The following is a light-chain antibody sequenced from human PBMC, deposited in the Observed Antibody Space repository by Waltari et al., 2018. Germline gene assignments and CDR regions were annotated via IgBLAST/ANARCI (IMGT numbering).Light chain of an antibody. V-gene: IGLV2-8*01. CDR2: DVN. Sequence: QSALTQPPSASGSPGQSVTISCTGTSSAVGAYDYVSWYQQHPGKAPKFIIYDVNKRPSGGPDRFSGSKSGHTASLTVSGLQAEDEADYYCSSYGGSNNFAVFGGGTKLTVL. CDR1: SSAVGAYDY. J-gene: IGLJ2*01. CDR3: SSYGGSNNFAV.